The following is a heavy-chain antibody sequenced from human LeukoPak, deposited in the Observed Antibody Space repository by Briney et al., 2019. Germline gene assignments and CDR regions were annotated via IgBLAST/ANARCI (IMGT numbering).Heavy chain of an antibody. D-gene: IGHD6-19*01. CDR2: ISSSSSYI. V-gene: IGHV3-21*01. CDR3: ARAEQWLAYYFDY. J-gene: IGHJ4*02. Sequence: GGSLRLSCAASGFTFSSYSMNWVRQAPGKGLEWVSSISSSSSYIYYADSVKGRFTISRDNAKSSLYLQMNSLRAEDTAVYYCARAEQWLAYYFDYWGQGTLVTVSS. CDR1: GFTFSSYS.